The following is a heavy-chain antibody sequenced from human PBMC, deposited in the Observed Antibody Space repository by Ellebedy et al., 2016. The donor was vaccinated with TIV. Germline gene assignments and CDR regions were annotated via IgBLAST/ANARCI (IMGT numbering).Heavy chain of an antibody. CDR3: ARDRRGYNREWYTYYYYGMDV. D-gene: IGHD6-19*01. CDR1: GDSVSTDSAS. V-gene: IGHV6-1*01. CDR2: TYYRSEWCA. Sequence: MPSETLSLTCVISGDSVSTDSASWNWIRRSPSRGLEWLGRTYYRSEWCADYGGSAKGRTTIKPDTSKNMFSLHLSSVTPDDTAVYYCARDRRGYNREWYTYYYYGMDVWGQGTTVTVSS. J-gene: IGHJ6*02.